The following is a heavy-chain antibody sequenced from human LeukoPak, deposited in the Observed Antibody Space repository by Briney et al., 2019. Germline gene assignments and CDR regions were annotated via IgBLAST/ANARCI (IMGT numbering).Heavy chain of an antibody. V-gene: IGHV3-48*04. CDR3: AELGITMIGGV. D-gene: IGHD3-10*02. Sequence: PGGSLRLSCAASGFTFRNYWMHWVRQAPGKGLEWVSYISSSGSTIYYADSVKGRFTISRDNAKNSLYLQMNSLRAEDTAVYYCAELGITMIGGVWGKGTTVTISS. CDR2: ISSSGSTI. J-gene: IGHJ6*04. CDR1: GFTFRNYW.